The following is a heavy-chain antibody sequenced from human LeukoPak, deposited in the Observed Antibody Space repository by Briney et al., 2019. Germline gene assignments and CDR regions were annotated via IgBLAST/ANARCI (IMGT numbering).Heavy chain of an antibody. V-gene: IGHV4-4*07. CDR2: INTSGST. D-gene: IGHD1-26*01. CDR3: AKDRWELLSAFDI. Sequence: SETLSLTCIVSGGSISSHYWSWIRQSAGRGLEWIGRINTSGSTNYNPSLKRRVTMSVDTSKKQFSLKLNSLTAADTAVYYCAKDRWELLSAFDIWGQGTMVTVSS. CDR1: GGSISSHY. J-gene: IGHJ3*02.